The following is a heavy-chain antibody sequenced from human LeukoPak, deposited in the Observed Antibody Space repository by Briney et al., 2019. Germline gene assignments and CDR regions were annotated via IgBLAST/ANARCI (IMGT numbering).Heavy chain of an antibody. V-gene: IGHV4-4*07. D-gene: IGHD6-13*01. CDR3: ARDGYSSNWGAFDI. CDR1: GGSISSYY. J-gene: IGHJ3*02. CDR2: IYTSGST. Sequence: SETLSLTCTVSGGSISSYYWSWIRQPAGKGLEWIGRIYTSGSTNYNPSLKSRVTMSEDTSKNQFSLKLSSVTAADTAVYYCARDGYSSNWGAFDIWGQGTMVTVSS.